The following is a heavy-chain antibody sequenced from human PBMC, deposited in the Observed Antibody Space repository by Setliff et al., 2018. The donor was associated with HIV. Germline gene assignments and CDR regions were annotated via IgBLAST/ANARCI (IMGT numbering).Heavy chain of an antibody. J-gene: IGHJ6*03. CDR3: ARCYYNFWSGYPLDYMDV. CDR1: GGSISNYY. D-gene: IGHD3-3*01. V-gene: IGHV4-59*08. Sequence: SETLSLTCTVSGGSISNYYWSWIRQSPEKGLEWIGYIHYSGSTNYNPSLKSRVTMSVGTSKNQFSLKLSSVTAADTAVYYCARCYYNFWSGYPLDYMDVWGKGTAVTVSS. CDR2: IHYSGST.